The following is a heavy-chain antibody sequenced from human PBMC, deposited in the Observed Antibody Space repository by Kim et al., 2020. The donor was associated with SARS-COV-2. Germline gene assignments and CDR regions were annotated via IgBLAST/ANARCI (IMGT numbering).Heavy chain of an antibody. CDR2: INTNTGNP. J-gene: IGHJ6*03. D-gene: IGHD4-17*01. V-gene: IGHV7-4-1*02. CDR3: ARPGLRVGDYYMDV. Sequence: ASVKVSCKASGYTFTSYAMNWVRQAPGQGLEWMGWINTNTGNPTYAQGFTGRFVFSVDTTVSTAYLQISSLKAEDTAVYYCARPGLRVGDYYMDVWGKGTTVTVSS. CDR1: GYTFTSYA.